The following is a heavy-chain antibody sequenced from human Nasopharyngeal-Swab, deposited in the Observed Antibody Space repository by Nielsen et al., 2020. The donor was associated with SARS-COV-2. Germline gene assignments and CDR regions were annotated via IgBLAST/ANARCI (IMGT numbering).Heavy chain of an antibody. D-gene: IGHD2-21*02. V-gene: IGHV3-74*01. CDR1: GFTFSSYW. Sequence: GSLKISCAASGFTFSSYWIHWVRQAPGKGLVWVSRLYTDGITANYADSVKGRFTISRDNANNTVYLQMNSLRAEDTAVYYCTRGCGGDCHGIDYWGRGTLVTVSS. CDR2: LYTDGITA. CDR3: TRGCGGDCHGIDY. J-gene: IGHJ4*02.